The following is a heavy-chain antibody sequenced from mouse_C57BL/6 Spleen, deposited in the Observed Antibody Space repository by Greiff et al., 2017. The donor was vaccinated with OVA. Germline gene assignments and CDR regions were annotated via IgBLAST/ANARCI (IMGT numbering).Heavy chain of an antibody. CDR1: GFTFSDYY. V-gene: IGHV5-16*01. CDR3: ARVDYDSAWFAY. Sequence: EVQLVESEGGLVQPGSSMKLSCTASGFTFSDYYMAWVRQVPEKGLEWVANINYDGSSTYYLDSLKSRFIISRDNAKNILYLQMSSLKSEDTATYYCARVDYDSAWFAYWGQGTLVTVSA. CDR2: INYDGSST. D-gene: IGHD2-4*01. J-gene: IGHJ3*01.